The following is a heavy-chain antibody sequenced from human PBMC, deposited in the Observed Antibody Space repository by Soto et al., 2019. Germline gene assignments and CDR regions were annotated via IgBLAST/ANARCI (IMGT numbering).Heavy chain of an antibody. Sequence: ASVKVSCKASGYTFTGYYMHWVRQAPGQGLEWMGWINPNSGGTNYAQKFQGWVTMTRDTSISTAYMELSRLRSDDTAVYYCARPSAAYCSGGSCYDAYAFDIWGQGTMVTVSS. CDR3: ARPSAAYCSGGSCYDAYAFDI. CDR1: GYTFTGYY. CDR2: INPNSGGT. V-gene: IGHV1-2*04. D-gene: IGHD2-15*01. J-gene: IGHJ3*02.